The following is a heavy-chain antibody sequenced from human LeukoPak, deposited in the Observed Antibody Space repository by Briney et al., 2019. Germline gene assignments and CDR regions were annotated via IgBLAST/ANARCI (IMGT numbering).Heavy chain of an antibody. D-gene: IGHD3-22*01. CDR1: GFTFSNAW. V-gene: IGHV3-15*01. CDR2: IKSKTDGGTT. CDR3: ARDNYDSSGYSDSDAFDI. Sequence: GGSLRLSCAASGFTFSNAWMSWVRQAPGKGLEWVGRIKSKTDGGTTDYAAPVKGRFTISRDDSKNTLYLQMNSLRAEDTAVYYCARDNYDSSGYSDSDAFDIWGQGTMVTVSS. J-gene: IGHJ3*02.